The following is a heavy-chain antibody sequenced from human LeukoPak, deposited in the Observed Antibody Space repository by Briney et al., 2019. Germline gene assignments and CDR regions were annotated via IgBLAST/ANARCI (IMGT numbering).Heavy chain of an antibody. V-gene: IGHV3-74*01. J-gene: IGHJ4*02. CDR1: GLAFSAYK. CDR3: VVGGSPGY. CDR2: ISTDGYTT. Sequence: GGSLILSCAASGLAFSAYKMHWVRQAPRKGLVWVSRISTDGYTTDYADFVQGRFTASRDNTKNTWSLEMNSLRAEDTAVYYCVVGGSPGYWGQGTLVTVSS. D-gene: IGHD2-15*01.